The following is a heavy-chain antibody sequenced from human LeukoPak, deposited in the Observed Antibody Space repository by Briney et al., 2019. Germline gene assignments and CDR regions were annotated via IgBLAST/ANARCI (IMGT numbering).Heavy chain of an antibody. Sequence: GGSLRLSCAASGFTFSSYAMSWVRQAPGKGLEWVSAISGSGGSTYYADSVKGRFTISRDNAKTSLYLQMNSLRAEDTALYYCARDAVLRFLEWLFKFGYFDYWGQGTLVTVSS. CDR3: ARDAVLRFLEWLFKFGYFDY. D-gene: IGHD3-3*01. CDR2: ISGSGGST. J-gene: IGHJ4*02. CDR1: GFTFSSYA. V-gene: IGHV3-23*01.